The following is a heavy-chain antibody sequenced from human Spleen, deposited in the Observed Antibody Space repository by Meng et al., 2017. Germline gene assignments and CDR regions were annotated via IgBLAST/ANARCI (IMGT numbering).Heavy chain of an antibody. CDR2: IYYTGSA. J-gene: IGHJ6*02. CDR1: GGSLSGSSYY. Sequence: GSLRLSCSVSGGSLSGSSYYWGWIRQPPGKGLEWIASIYYTGSAYYNPSLKSRVTISLDTSKNQFSLKVSSVTAADTAVYYCARDRITVLRGITLRNFYYGLDVWGQGTTVTVSS. V-gene: IGHV4-39*07. CDR3: ARDRITVLRGITLRNFYYGLDV. D-gene: IGHD3-10*01.